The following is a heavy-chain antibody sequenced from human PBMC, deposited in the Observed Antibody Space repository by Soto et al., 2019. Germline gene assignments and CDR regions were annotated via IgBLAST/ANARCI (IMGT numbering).Heavy chain of an antibody. CDR2: ISDRGTNT. J-gene: IGHJ3*02. V-gene: IGHV3-23*01. Sequence: PGGSLRLSCVASGFTFSSYAMTWVRQAPGKGLEWVSTISDRGTNTYYADSVKGRFTISRDNSKNTLYLQVKSLRADDTAVYYCAKDYSSGYYAFDIWGQGTMVTVSS. CDR1: GFTFSSYA. CDR3: AKDYSSGYYAFDI. D-gene: IGHD3-22*01.